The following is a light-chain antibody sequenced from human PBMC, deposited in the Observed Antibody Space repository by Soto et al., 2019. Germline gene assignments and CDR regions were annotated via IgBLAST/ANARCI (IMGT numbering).Light chain of an antibody. CDR1: DSDVGSHNL. CDR3: CSYAVSNTYL. J-gene: IGLJ1*01. CDR2: EVT. V-gene: IGLV2-23*02. Sequence: QSALTQPASVSASPGQSITISCTGTDSDVGSHNLVSWYQLHPGKAPKLMIYEVTRRPSGVPNRSSGSKSGNTASLTIAGLQAEDEADYYCCSYAVSNTYLFGNGTKVTVL.